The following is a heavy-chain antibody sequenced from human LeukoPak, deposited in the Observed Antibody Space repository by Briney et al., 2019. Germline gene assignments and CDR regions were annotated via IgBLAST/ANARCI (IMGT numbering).Heavy chain of an antibody. V-gene: IGHV4-59*12. CDR3: ATQFLYYYGSGSYTH. Sequence: SETLSLTCTVSGGSISSYYWSWIRQPPGKGLEWIGYIYYSGSTNYNPSLKSRVTISVDTSKNQFSLKLSSVTAADTAVYYCATQFLYYYGSGSYTHWGQGTLVTVSS. CDR2: IYYSGST. CDR1: GGSISSYY. J-gene: IGHJ1*01. D-gene: IGHD3-10*01.